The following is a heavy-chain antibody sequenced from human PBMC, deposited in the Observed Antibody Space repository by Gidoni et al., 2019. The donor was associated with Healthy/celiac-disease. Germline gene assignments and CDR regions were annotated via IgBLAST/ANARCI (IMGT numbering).Heavy chain of an antibody. CDR2: ISGSGGST. D-gene: IGHD2-2*02. CDR3: AKEVVPAAIPPNYYYYYGMDV. CDR1: GFTFSSYA. Sequence: EVQLLESGGGLVQPGGSLRLSCAASGFTFSSYAMTWVRQAPGKGLEWVSAISGSGGSTYYADSVKGRFTISRDNSKNTLYLQMNSLRAEDTAVYYCAKEVVPAAIPPNYYYYYGMDVWGQGTTVTVSS. J-gene: IGHJ6*02. V-gene: IGHV3-23*01.